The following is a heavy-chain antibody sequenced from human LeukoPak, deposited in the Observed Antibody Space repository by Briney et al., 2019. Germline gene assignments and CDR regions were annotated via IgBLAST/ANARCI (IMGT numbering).Heavy chain of an antibody. Sequence: SETLSLTCAVYGGSFSGYYWSWIRQPPGKGLEWIGEINHSGSTSYNPSLKSRVTISVDTSKNQFSLKLSSVTAADTAVYYCARASDVRHYYYMDVWGKGTTVTVSS. CDR2: INHSGST. V-gene: IGHV4-34*01. D-gene: IGHD2/OR15-2a*01. CDR3: ARASDVRHYYYMDV. CDR1: GGSFSGYY. J-gene: IGHJ6*03.